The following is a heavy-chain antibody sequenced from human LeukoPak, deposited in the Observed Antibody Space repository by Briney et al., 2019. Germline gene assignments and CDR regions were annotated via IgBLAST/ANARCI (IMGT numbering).Heavy chain of an antibody. J-gene: IGHJ5*02. D-gene: IGHD3-10*01. CDR3: ARVYYYGSGSYYSMNWFDP. CDR1: GGTFSIYA. Sequence: GSSVKVSCKASGGTFSIYAISWVRQAPGQGLEWMGRIIPIFGIANYAQKFQGRVTITADKSTSTAYMELSSLRSEDTDVYYCARVYYYGSGSYYSMNWFDPWGQGTLVTVSS. CDR2: IIPIFGIA. V-gene: IGHV1-69*04.